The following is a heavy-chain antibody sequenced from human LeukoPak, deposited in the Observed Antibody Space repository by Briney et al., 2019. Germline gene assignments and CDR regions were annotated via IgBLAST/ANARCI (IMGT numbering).Heavy chain of an antibody. J-gene: IGHJ5*02. V-gene: IGHV1-2*02. Sequence: ASVKVSCKASGYTFTGYYMHWVRQAPGQGLEWMGWINPNSGGTNYAQKFQGRVTMTRDTSISTAYMELSRLRSDDTAVYYCARTRPGSSGGEVLGHWFDPWGQGTLVTVSS. CDR1: GYTFTGYY. CDR2: INPNSGGT. D-gene: IGHD2-15*01. CDR3: ARTRPGSSGGEVLGHWFDP.